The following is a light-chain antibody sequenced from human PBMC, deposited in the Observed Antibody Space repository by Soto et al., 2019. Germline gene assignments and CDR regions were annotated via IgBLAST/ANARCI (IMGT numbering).Light chain of an antibody. Sequence: EIQMTQSPSTLSSSLGERATLSCRASQSISSWLAWYQQKPGKAPKFLIYDASNLESGVPTRFSGSGSGTEFTLTISSLQPDDFATYYCQQYSSYWTFGQGTKVDIK. CDR1: QSISSW. J-gene: IGKJ1*01. V-gene: IGKV1-5*01. CDR3: QQYSSYWT. CDR2: DAS.